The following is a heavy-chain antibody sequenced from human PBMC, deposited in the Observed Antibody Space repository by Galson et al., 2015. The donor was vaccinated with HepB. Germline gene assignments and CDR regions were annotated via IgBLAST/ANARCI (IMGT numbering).Heavy chain of an antibody. CDR1: GYTLTELS. D-gene: IGHD6-19*01. V-gene: IGHV1-24*01. J-gene: IGHJ4*02. CDR3: ATGWGSGWYRGSNFDY. Sequence: SVKVSCKVSGYTLTELSMHWVRQAPGKGLEWMGGFDPEDGETIYAQKFQGRVTMTEDTSTDTAYMELSSLRSEDTAVYYCATGWGSGWYRGSNFDYWGQGTLVTVSS. CDR2: FDPEDGET.